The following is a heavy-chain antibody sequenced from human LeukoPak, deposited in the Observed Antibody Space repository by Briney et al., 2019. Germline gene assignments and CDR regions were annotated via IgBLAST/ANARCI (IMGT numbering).Heavy chain of an antibody. J-gene: IGHJ3*02. Sequence: GGSLRLSCAASGFTFSSYSMNWVRQAPGKGLEWVSSISSSSSYIYYADSVKGRFTISRDNAKNSLYLQMNSLRAEDTAVYYCARDRSSSWTPRDAFDIWGQGTMVTVSS. V-gene: IGHV3-21*04. CDR2: ISSSSSYI. D-gene: IGHD6-13*01. CDR3: ARDRSSSWTPRDAFDI. CDR1: GFTFSSYS.